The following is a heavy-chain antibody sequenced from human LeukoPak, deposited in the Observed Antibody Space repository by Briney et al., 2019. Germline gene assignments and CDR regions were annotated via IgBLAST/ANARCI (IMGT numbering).Heavy chain of an antibody. V-gene: IGHV1-2*06. CDR1: GYTFTAYY. CDR3: ARAGLNGDYVSDS. D-gene: IGHD4-17*01. CDR2: INPNSGSA. Sequence: ASVKVSCKASGYTFTAYYVQWVRQAPGQGLEWMGRINPNSGSANYAQKFQDRVTVTRDTSISTVYMELKWLIPGDTAVYYCARAGLNGDYVSDSWGQGTLVTVSS. J-gene: IGHJ4*02.